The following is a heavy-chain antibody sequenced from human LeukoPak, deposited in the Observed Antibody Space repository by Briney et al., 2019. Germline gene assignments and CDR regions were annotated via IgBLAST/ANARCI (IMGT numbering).Heavy chain of an antibody. V-gene: IGHV3-73*01. CDR2: IDKKGKGYAT. Sequence: SGGALRLSCAASGFTFSGFVIHWVRQSAGKGLEWDGEIDKKGKGYATATAYAAAGKGRFTISRDDSINTAYLPMESRKPEDTGLYYCTSNSGTYNWFDPWGQGTLVTVSS. J-gene: IGHJ5*02. CDR3: TSNSGTYNWFDP. CDR1: GFTFSGFV. D-gene: IGHD1-26*01.